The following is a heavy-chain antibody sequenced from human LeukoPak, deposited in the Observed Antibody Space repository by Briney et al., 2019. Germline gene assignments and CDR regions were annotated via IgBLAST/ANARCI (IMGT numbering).Heavy chain of an antibody. CDR3: ARDVTTEGFDYGGNPPYYYYYGMDV. J-gene: IGHJ6*02. Sequence: GASVKAFCKASGGTFSSYAISWVRQAPGQGLEWMGGITPIFGTANYAQKFQGRVTITADESTSTAYMELSSLRSEDTAVYYCARDVTTEGFDYGGNPPYYYYYGMDVWGQGTTVTVSS. V-gene: IGHV1-69*13. CDR1: GGTFSSYA. D-gene: IGHD4-23*01. CDR2: ITPIFGTA.